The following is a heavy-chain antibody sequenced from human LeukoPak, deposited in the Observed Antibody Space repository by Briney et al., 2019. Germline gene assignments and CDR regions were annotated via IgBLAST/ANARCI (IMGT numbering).Heavy chain of an antibody. CDR1: GFTFSSYG. Sequence: GGSLRLSCAASGFTFSSYGMHWVRQAPGKGLEWVAVISYDGSNKYYADSVKGRFTISRDNAKNSLYLQMNSLRAEDTAVFYCARAPDIVVVPAANDYWGQGTLVTVSS. J-gene: IGHJ4*02. D-gene: IGHD2-2*01. V-gene: IGHV3-30*03. CDR3: ARAPDIVVVPAANDY. CDR2: ISYDGSNK.